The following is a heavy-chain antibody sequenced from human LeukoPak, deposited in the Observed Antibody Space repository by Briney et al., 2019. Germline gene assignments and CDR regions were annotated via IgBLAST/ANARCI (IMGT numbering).Heavy chain of an antibody. J-gene: IGHJ4*02. V-gene: IGHV1-18*01. Sequence: ASVKVSCKASGYTFSNYGFSWVRQAPGQRLEWMAWISVDSGDTHFAQKYKGRVTVTTDTSTSTAYMELRSLRSDDTAVYYCARVSVAAAGPVDYWGQGTLVTVSS. CDR2: ISVDSGDT. D-gene: IGHD6-13*01. CDR3: ARVSVAAAGPVDY. CDR1: GYTFSNYG.